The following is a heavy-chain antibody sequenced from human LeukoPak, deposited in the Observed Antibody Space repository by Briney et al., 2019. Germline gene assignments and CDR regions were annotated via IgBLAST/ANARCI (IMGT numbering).Heavy chain of an antibody. D-gene: IGHD6-19*01. CDR2: ISGSNGNT. V-gene: IGHV1-18*01. CDR1: GYTFTSYG. J-gene: IGHJ6*03. Sequence: GASVKVSCKASGYTFTSYGISWVRQAPGQGLEWMGWISGSNGNTNYAQKLQGRVTMTTDTSTSTAYMELRSLRSDDTAVYYCARGGGSGWLYYYYYMDVWGKGTTVTVSS. CDR3: ARGGGSGWLYYYYYMDV.